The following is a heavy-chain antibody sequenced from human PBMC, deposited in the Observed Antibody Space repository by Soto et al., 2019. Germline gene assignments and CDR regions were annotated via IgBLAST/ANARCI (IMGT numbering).Heavy chain of an antibody. CDR1: GFTFGSYA. J-gene: IGHJ6*02. V-gene: IGHV3-23*01. D-gene: IGHD3-9*01. CDR2: ISGSGGST. Sequence: PVGSLRLSCAASGFTFGSYAMSWVRQAPGKGLEWVSAISGSGGSTYYADSVKGRFTISRDNSKNTLYLQMNSLRAEDTAVYYCANGGDYDILTGLTSYGMDVWGQGTTVTVSS. CDR3: ANGGDYDILTGLTSYGMDV.